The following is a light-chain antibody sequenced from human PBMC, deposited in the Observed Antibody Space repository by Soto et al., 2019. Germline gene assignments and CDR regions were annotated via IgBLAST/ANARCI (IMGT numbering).Light chain of an antibody. CDR2: DAS. V-gene: IGKV1-5*01. CDR1: QSISSY. Sequence: DIQMTQSPSPLSASVGDRVTITCRASQSISSYLNWYQQKPGKAPKLLIYDASSLESGVPSRFSGSGSGTEFTLTISNLQPDDFATYYCQQYNSLWTFGQGTKVDIK. CDR3: QQYNSLWT. J-gene: IGKJ1*01.